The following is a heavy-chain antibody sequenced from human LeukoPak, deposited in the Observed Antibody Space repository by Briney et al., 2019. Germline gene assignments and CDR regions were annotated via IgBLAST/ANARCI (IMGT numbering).Heavy chain of an antibody. CDR2: FYRGGDI. J-gene: IGHJ4*02. D-gene: IGHD5-24*01. Sequence: GGSLRLSCAASGFTVSTNYMSWVRQAPGKGLEWVSVFYRGGDIYYSDSVRGRFTISRDNAKNSLYLQMNSLRAEDTALYYCAKDSRDGSLDYWGQGTLVTVSS. CDR1: GFTVSTNY. V-gene: IGHV3-53*05. CDR3: AKDSRDGSLDY.